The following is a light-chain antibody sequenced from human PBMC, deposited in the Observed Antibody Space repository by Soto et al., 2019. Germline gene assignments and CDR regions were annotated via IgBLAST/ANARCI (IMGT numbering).Light chain of an antibody. J-gene: IGKJ3*01. CDR3: QQYGRSPFT. Sequence: EIGLTQSPGPLSLSPGGRATLSCRASQSVSSNNLAWYQQRPGQAPRVVIYGASTRATGIPERFSGSGSGTDFTLTISRLEPEDFAVYYCQQYGRSPFTFGPGTKVDIK. CDR1: QSVSSNN. V-gene: IGKV3-20*01. CDR2: GAS.